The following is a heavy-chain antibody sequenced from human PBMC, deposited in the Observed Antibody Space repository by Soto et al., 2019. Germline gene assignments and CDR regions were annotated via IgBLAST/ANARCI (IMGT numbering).Heavy chain of an antibody. D-gene: IGHD1-26*01. J-gene: IGHJ3*02. CDR3: ARPLVGATVGDAFDI. CDR1: GGSISSGDYY. CDR2: IYYSGST. V-gene: IGHV4-30-4*01. Sequence: SETLSLTCTVSGGSISSGDYYWSWIRQPPGKGLEWIGYIYYSGSTYYNPSLKSRVTISVDTSKNQFSLKLSSVTAADTAVYYCARPLVGATVGDAFDIWGQGTMVTVSS.